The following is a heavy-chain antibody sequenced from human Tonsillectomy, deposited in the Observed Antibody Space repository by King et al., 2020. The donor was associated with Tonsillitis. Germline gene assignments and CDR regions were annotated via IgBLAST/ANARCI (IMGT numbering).Heavy chain of an antibody. V-gene: IGHV3-7*03. CDR2: IKQDGSVK. J-gene: IGHJ4*02. D-gene: IGHD3-22*01. CDR3: ARDTYYYNNSGYSHFDY. CDR1: GFISSTYW. Sequence: QLVQSGGGLAQPGGSLRLSCAASGFISSTYWMSWVRQAPGKGLEWVANIKQDGSVKYYVDSVKGRFTISRDNAKNSLFLQMNSLRAEDTAVYYCARDTYYYNNSGYSHFDYWGQGTLVTVSS.